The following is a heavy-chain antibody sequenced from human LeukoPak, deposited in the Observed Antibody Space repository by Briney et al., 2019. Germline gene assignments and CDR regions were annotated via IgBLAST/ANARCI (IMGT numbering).Heavy chain of an antibody. CDR1: EFTFSDYW. CDR3: AKGGSGGGFGESDY. D-gene: IGHD3-10*01. Sequence: GGSLRLSCAASEFTFSDYWMTWDRQAPGKGLEWVSYISLRGGSVYYADSVKGRFTISRDDARNSLFLQMNSLRAEDTALYYCAKGGSGGGFGESDYWGQGTLVTVSS. CDR2: ISLRGGSV. J-gene: IGHJ4*02. V-gene: IGHV3-11*01.